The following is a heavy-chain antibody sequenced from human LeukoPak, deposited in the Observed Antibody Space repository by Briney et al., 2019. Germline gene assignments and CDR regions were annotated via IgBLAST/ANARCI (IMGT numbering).Heavy chain of an antibody. V-gene: IGHV1-18*01. CDR2: ISAYNGNT. CDR1: GYTFTSYG. D-gene: IGHD3-22*01. Sequence: ASVKVSCKASGYTFTSYGISWVRQAPGQGLEWMGWISAYNGNTNYAQKLQGRVTMTTDTSTSTAYMELRSLRSDDTAAYYCAREGSYYYDSSGYYVHYFDYWGQGTLVTVSS. J-gene: IGHJ4*02. CDR3: AREGSYYYDSSGYYVHYFDY.